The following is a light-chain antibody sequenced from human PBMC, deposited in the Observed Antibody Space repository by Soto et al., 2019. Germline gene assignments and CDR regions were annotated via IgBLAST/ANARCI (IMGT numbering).Light chain of an antibody. CDR2: KAS. CDR1: QTISSW. CDR3: QQFSSYPLT. Sequence: DIQMTQSPSTLSGSVGDRVTITCRASQTISSWLAWYQQKPGKAPKLLIYKASTLKSGVPSRFSGNGSGTEFTLTISSLQPDDFATDDCQQFSSYPLTFGGGTKVEIK. J-gene: IGKJ4*01. V-gene: IGKV1-5*03.